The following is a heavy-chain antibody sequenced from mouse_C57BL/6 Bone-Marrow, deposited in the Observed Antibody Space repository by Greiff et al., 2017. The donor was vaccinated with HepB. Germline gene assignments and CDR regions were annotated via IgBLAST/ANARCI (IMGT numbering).Heavy chain of an antibody. J-gene: IGHJ2*01. D-gene: IGHD2-1*01. CDR2: IDPENGDT. CDR1: GFNIKDDY. V-gene: IGHV14-4*01. Sequence: VQLQQSGAELVRPGASVKLSCTASGFNIKDDYMHWVKQRPEQGLEWIGWIDPENGDTEYASKFQGKATITADTSSNTAYLQLSSLTSEDTAVYYCTTVYYGPYYFDDWGQGTTLTVSS. CDR3: TTVYYGPYYFDD.